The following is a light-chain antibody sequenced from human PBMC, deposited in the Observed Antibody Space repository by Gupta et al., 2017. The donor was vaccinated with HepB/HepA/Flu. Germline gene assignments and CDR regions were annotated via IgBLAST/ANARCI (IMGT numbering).Light chain of an antibody. V-gene: IGKV3-20*01. CDR3: QQYGRSPLT. CDR2: GAS. CDR1: QSVSSSY. Sequence: EIVLTQSPGTLSLSPGERATLSCRASQSVSSSYLAWYQQKPGQAPRLLIFGASSRATGIPDRFSGSGSGTYFTLSISGLEPEDFAVYYCQQYGRSPLTFGGGTKVEI. J-gene: IGKJ4*01.